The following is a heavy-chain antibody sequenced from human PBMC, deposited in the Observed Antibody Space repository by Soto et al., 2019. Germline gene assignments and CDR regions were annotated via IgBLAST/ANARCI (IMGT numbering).Heavy chain of an antibody. Sequence: SETLSLTCTVSGGSISSYYWSWIRQPPGKGLEWIGYIYYSGSINYNPSLKSRVTISIDTSRSQLLLQLNSVTAADTAVYYCARESAGSGRNNWFDPWGQGTLVTVSS. CDR2: IYYSGSI. CDR3: ARESAGSGRNNWFDP. V-gene: IGHV4-59*01. J-gene: IGHJ5*02. CDR1: GGSISSYY. D-gene: IGHD3-10*01.